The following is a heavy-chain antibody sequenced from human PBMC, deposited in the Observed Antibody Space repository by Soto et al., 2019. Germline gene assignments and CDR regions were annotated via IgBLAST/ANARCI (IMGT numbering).Heavy chain of an antibody. Sequence: EVQLVESGGGLVQPGGSLRLSCAASGFIFDSFALSWVRQAPGKGLEWVSGIGGSGGRTYYADSVKGRFTISRDNSKNTLYLQTSSLSAEDTAIYYCAKDRAFWFGEGGWFDPWGQGTLVTVSS. V-gene: IGHV3-23*04. CDR2: IGGSGGRT. CDR3: AKDRAFWFGEGGWFDP. CDR1: GFIFDSFA. D-gene: IGHD3-10*01. J-gene: IGHJ5*02.